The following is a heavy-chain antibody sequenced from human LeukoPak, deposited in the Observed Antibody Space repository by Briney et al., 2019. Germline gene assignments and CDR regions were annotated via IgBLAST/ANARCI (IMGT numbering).Heavy chain of an antibody. D-gene: IGHD2-2*01. CDR1: GFTFSNYW. Sequence: GGSLRLSCAASGFTFSNYWMSWVRQAPGKGLEWVANIKQDGSDKYYVDSVKGRFTISRDNAKNSLYLQMNSLRVEDTAVYYCARGRYQLLQGDYWGQGTLVTVSS. CDR2: IKQDGSDK. CDR3: ARGRYQLLQGDY. J-gene: IGHJ4*02. V-gene: IGHV3-7*01.